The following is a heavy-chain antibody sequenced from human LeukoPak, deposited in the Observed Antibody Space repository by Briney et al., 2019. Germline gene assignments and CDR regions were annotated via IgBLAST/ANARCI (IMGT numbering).Heavy chain of an antibody. J-gene: IGHJ6*04. V-gene: IGHV4-59*01. CDR2: IYYSGST. CDR3: ARGHSITIFGVVIPAVDV. Sequence: SETLSLTCTVSGGSISSYYWSWIQQPPGKGLEWIGYIYYSGSTNYNPSLKSRVTISVDTSKNQFSLKLSSVTAADTAVYYCARGHSITIFGVVIPAVDVWGKGTTVTVSS. CDR1: GGSISSYY. D-gene: IGHD3-3*01.